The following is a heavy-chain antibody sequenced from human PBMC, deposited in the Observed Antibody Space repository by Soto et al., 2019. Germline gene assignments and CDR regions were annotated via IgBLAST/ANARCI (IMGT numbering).Heavy chain of an antibody. J-gene: IGHJ6*02. CDR2: IYYSGST. Sequence: KASETLSLTCTVSGGSISSSSYYWGWIRQPPGKGLEWIGSIYYSGSTYYNPSLKSRVTISVDTSKNQFSLKLSSVTAADTAVYYCARHVRRSSSWYSGGNNYGMDVWGQGTTVTVSS. D-gene: IGHD6-13*01. CDR3: ARHVRRSSSWYSGGNNYGMDV. V-gene: IGHV4-39*01. CDR1: GGSISSSSYY.